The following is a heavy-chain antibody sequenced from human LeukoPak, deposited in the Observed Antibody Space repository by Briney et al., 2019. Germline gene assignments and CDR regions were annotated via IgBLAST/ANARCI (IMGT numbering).Heavy chain of an antibody. J-gene: IGHJ6*02. CDR1: GGTFSSYA. V-gene: IGHV1-69*13. Sequence: ASVKVSCKASGGTFSSYAISWVRQAPGQGLEWMGGIIPIFGTANYAQKFRGRVTVTADESTSTAYMELSSLRSEDTAVYYCATHQYIVLMVYAIWGMDVWGQGTTVTVSS. CDR3: ATHQYIVLMVYAIWGMDV. CDR2: IIPIFGTA. D-gene: IGHD2-8*01.